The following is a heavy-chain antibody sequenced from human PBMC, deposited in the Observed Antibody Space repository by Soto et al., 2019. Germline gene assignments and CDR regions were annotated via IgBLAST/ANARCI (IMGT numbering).Heavy chain of an antibody. CDR3: ASREIQGPIDY. V-gene: IGHV4-28*01. CDR2: IYYSGTT. J-gene: IGHJ4*02. Sequence: QVQLQESGPGLVKPSDTLSLTCAVSGYSISSSNWWGWIRQPPGKGLEWIGYIYYSGTTYYNPSLKSXXTXSAXTSKNQFSLKLTSVTAVDTAVYYCASREIQGPIDYWGQGTLVTVSS. D-gene: IGHD1-26*01. CDR1: GYSISSSNW.